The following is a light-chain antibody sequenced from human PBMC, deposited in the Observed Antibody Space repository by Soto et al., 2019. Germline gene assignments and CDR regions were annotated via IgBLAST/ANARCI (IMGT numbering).Light chain of an antibody. CDR1: LSVSKY. CDR3: QHNGRS. V-gene: IGKV3-11*01. CDR2: DAS. J-gene: IGKJ5*01. Sequence: EIVLTQSPVTLSLSPGERATLSCRASLSVSKYLAWYQQKPGQAPRLLIYDASNRATGIPARFSGSGSGTDFTLTINRLDPEDSAVYYCQHNGRSFGQGTRLEIK.